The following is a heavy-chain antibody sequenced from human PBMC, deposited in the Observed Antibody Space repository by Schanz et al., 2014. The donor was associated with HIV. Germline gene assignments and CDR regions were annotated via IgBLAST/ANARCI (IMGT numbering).Heavy chain of an antibody. V-gene: IGHV3-30*18. D-gene: IGHD3-22*01. CDR1: GFTFSTYG. J-gene: IGHJ6*02. CDR2: ISYDGRNK. CDR3: AKDRNYYDDRYLGKGNYYYYYGMDV. Sequence: QVQLVESGGGVAQPGRSLRLSCAASGFTFSTYGMHWVRQAPGKGLEWGAVISYDGRNKYYADSVKGRFTISRDNSKNTLYLQLKSLRAEDRAVYYCAKDRNYYDDRYLGKGNYYYYYGMDVWGQGTTVTVSS.